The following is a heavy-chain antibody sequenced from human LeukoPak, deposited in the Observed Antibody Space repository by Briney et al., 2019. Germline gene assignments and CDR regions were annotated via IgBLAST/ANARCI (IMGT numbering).Heavy chain of an antibody. CDR1: GYTFTSYY. V-gene: IGHV1-46*01. D-gene: IGHD6-19*01. CDR2: INPSGGNT. J-gene: IGHJ4*02. CDR3: ASTTAVAGTYFDY. Sequence: ASVKVSCKASGYTFTSYYMHWVRQAPGQGLEGMGIINPSGGNTSYAQKFQGRVTVTRDTSTSTVYMELSSLRSEDTAVYFCASTTAVAGTYFDYWGQGTLVTVSS.